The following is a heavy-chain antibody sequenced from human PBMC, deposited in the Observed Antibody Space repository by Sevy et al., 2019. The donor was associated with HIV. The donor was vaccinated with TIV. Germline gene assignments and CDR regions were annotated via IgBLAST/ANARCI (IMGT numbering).Heavy chain of an antibody. J-gene: IGHJ6*02. CDR2: INPNSGDT. V-gene: IGHV1-2*02. D-gene: IGHD3-3*01. Sequence: ASVKVSCKASGYSFTAYYMHWVRQAPGHGLEWMGWINPNSGDTEYAQKFQGRVTMTTDTSINTAYMELSRLRSDETAVFYCARDRMIFGGQGSMDVWGQGTTVTVSS. CDR1: GYSFTAYY. CDR3: ARDRMIFGGQGSMDV.